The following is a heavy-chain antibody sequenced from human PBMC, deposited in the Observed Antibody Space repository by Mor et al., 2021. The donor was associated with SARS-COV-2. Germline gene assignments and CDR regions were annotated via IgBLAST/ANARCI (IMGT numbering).Heavy chain of an antibody. Sequence: TFSSYAMHWVRQAPGKGLEWVAVISYDGSNKYYADSVKGRFTISRDNSKNTLYLQMNSLRAEDTAVYYCARDSRYCSGGSCY. CDR1: TFSSYA. J-gene: IGHJ4*03. V-gene: IGHV3-30-3*01. D-gene: IGHD2-15*01. CDR2: ISYDGSNK. CDR3: ARDSRYCSGGSCY.